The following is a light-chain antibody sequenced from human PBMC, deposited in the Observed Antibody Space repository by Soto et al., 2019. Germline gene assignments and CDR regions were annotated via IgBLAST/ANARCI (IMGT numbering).Light chain of an antibody. V-gene: IGKV3-11*01. CDR2: HTS. Sequence: EIMLTQSPATLYLSPGESATLSCRASQRISTNLAWYQHKPGQAPKLLIYHTSNRATGIPARFSGSGSGTDFTLTISSLEPEDFAVYYCHQRQSWPRTFGQGTKVDI. CDR1: QRISTN. CDR3: HQRQSWPRT. J-gene: IGKJ1*01.